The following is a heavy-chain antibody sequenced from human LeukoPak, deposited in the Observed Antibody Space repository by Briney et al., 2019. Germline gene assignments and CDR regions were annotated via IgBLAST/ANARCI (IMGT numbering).Heavy chain of an antibody. CDR3: ASRYCSSTSCSLVVDY. CDR2: SYHSQST. V-gene: IGHV4-4*02. CDR1: GGPIRRSNW. J-gene: IGHJ4*02. Sequence: SGTLSLTCAVSGGPIRRSNWWGWVRQPPGKGLDWIGVSYHSQSTNYNPSRKSRVIISVDQSKNQFSLKLSSVTAAGVAVYYCASRYCSSTSCSLVVDYWGQGTLVTVSS. D-gene: IGHD2-2*01.